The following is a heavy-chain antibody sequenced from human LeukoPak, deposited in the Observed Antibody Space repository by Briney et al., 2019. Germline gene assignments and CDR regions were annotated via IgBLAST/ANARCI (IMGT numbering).Heavy chain of an antibody. V-gene: IGHV1-46*01. CDR3: ARALLWFGEIDAFDI. Sequence: GASVKVSCKASGYTFTSYYMHWVRQAPGQGLEWMGIINPSGGSTSYAQKFQGRVTMTRDTSTSTVYMELSSLRSEDTAVYYCARALLWFGEIDAFDIWGQGAMVTVSS. D-gene: IGHD3-10*01. J-gene: IGHJ3*02. CDR1: GYTFTSYY. CDR2: INPSGGST.